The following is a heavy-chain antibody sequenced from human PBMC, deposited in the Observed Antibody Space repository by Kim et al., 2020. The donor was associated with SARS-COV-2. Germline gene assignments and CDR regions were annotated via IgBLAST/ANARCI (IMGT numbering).Heavy chain of an antibody. Sequence: LSLTCAASGFTFSSYAMSWVRQAPGKGLEWVSAISGSGGSTYYADSVKGRFTISRDNSKNTLYLQMNSLRAEDTAVYYCAKDRLRYFDWLPDVAFDIWGQGTMVTVSS. CDR3: AKDRLRYFDWLPDVAFDI. J-gene: IGHJ3*02. CDR1: GFTFSSYA. D-gene: IGHD3-9*01. V-gene: IGHV3-23*01. CDR2: ISGSGGST.